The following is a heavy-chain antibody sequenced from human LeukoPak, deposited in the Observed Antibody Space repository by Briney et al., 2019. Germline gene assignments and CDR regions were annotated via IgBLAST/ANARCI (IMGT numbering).Heavy chain of an antibody. V-gene: IGHV3-20*04. J-gene: IGHJ6*03. D-gene: IGHD4-11*01. Sequence: GGSLRLSCAASGFTFDDYGMSWVRQAPGKGLEWVSGINWNGGNTDYVDSVKGRFTISRDNAKNSLYLQMNSLRVEDTALYYCARALSNYVDYYYYYYMDVWGKGTTVTVSS. CDR3: ARALSNYVDYYYYYYMDV. CDR1: GFTFDDYG. CDR2: INWNGGNT.